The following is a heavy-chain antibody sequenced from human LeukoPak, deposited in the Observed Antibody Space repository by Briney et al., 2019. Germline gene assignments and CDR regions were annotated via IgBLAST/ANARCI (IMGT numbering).Heavy chain of an antibody. Sequence: GGSLRLSCAASGFTFDDYAMHWVRQAPGKGLEWVSGISWNSGSIGYADSVKGRFTISRDNAKNSLYLQMNNLRAEDTALYYCATSSSWSDFDYWGQGTLVTVSS. J-gene: IGHJ4*02. V-gene: IGHV3-9*01. CDR1: GFTFDDYA. D-gene: IGHD6-13*01. CDR2: ISWNSGSI. CDR3: ATSSSWSDFDY.